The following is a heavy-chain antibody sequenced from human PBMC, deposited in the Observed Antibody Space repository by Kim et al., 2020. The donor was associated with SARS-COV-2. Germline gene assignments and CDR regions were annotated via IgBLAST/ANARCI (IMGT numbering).Heavy chain of an antibody. D-gene: IGHD1-26*01. J-gene: IGHJ6*02. CDR2: INHSGST. V-gene: IGHV4-34*01. CDR1: GGSFSGYY. CDR3: ARGQTVGDYYYGMDV. Sequence: SETLSLTCAVYGGSFSGYYWSWIRQPPGKGLEWIGEINHSGSTNYNPSLKSRVTISVDTSKNQFSLKLSSVTAADTAVYYCARGQTVGDYYYGMDVWGQG.